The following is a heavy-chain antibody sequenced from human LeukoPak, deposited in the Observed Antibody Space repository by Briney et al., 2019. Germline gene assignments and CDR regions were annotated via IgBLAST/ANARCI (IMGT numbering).Heavy chain of an antibody. CDR3: AKVEVVPARLGYFQH. J-gene: IGHJ1*01. D-gene: IGHD2-2*01. CDR2: IRSKAYGGTT. CDR1: GFTFGDYA. Sequence: PGGSLRLSCTASGFTFGDYAMSWFRQAPGKGLEWVGFIRSKAYGGTTEYAASVKGRFTISRDDSKSTAYLQMNSLRAEDTAVYYCAKVEVVPARLGYFQHWGQGTLVTVSS. V-gene: IGHV3-49*03.